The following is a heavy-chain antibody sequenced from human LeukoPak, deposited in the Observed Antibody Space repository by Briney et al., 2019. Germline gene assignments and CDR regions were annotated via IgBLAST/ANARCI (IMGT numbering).Heavy chain of an antibody. CDR3: AKYSTTSLNWFDP. CDR1: GGSISSYH. J-gene: IGHJ5*02. Sequence: SETLSLTCTVSGGSISSYHWSWIRQPPGKGLEWIGYIYHSGNTNYNPSLKSRVTISVDTSKNQFSLELSSLTAADTAVYYCAKYSTTSLNWFDPWGQGILVTVSS. V-gene: IGHV4-59*01. D-gene: IGHD2-21*01. CDR2: IYHSGNT.